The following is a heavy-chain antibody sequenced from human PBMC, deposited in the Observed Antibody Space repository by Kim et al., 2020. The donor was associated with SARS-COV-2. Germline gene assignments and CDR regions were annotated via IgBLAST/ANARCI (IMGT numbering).Heavy chain of an antibody. CDR3: ARSGGKWFGELLFDY. D-gene: IGHD3-10*01. J-gene: IGHJ4*02. V-gene: IGHV4-59*01. Sequence: PSLKSRVTISVDTSKNQCSLKLSSVTAADTDVYYCARSGGKWFGELLFDYWGQGTLVTVSS.